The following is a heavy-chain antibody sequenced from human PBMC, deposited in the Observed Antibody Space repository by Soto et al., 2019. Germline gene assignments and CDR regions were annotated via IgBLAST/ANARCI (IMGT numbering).Heavy chain of an antibody. V-gene: IGHV3-21*06. J-gene: IGHJ4*02. CDR3: ARVSEDLTSNFDY. Sequence: GGSLRLSCAASGFTFTRYCMNWVRQAPGKGLEWVSSISSTTNYIYYGDSMKGRFTISRDNAKNSLYLEMNSLRAEDTAVYYCARVSEDLTSNFDYWGQGTLVTVSS. CDR2: ISSTTNYI. CDR1: GFTFTRYC.